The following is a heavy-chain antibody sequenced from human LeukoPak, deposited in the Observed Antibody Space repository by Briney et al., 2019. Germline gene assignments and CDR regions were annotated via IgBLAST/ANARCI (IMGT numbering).Heavy chain of an antibody. J-gene: IGHJ4*02. V-gene: IGHV4-59*01. CDR1: GGSISSYF. Sequence: PSETLSLTCTVSGGSISSYFWSWIRQPPGKGLEWIGYICYSGSTNYNPSLKSRVTISVDTSKNQFSLKLSSVTAADTAVYYCARSVVVVAATPIYYFDYWGQGTLVTVSS. D-gene: IGHD2-15*01. CDR2: ICYSGST. CDR3: ARSVVVVAATPIYYFDY.